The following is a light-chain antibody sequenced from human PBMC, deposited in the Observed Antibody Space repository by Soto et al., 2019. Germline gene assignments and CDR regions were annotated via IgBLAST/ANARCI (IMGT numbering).Light chain of an antibody. CDR1: QSISTY. Sequence: DIQMTQSPSSLSASVGDRVTITGRASQSISTYLNWYYQKPGKAPKILIYATSTLQSGVPSRFSGSGSGTDFILTISSLQPVDIATYYCQQSYSPPITFGQGTRLEIK. J-gene: IGKJ5*01. CDR2: ATS. V-gene: IGKV1-39*01. CDR3: QQSYSPPIT.